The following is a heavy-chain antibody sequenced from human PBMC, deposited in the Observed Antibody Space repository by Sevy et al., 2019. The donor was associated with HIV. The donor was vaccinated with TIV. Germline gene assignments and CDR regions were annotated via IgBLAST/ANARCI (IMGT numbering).Heavy chain of an antibody. D-gene: IGHD3-3*01. CDR2: IRSKANSYAT. CDR1: GFTFSGSA. J-gene: IGHJ6*02. V-gene: IGHV3-73*01. Sequence: GGSLRLSCAASGFTFSGSAMHWVRQASGKGLEWVGRIRSKANSYATAYAASVKGRFTISRDDSKITAYLQMNSLKTEDTAVYYCTRPGVGDFWSGYYGYYYGMDVWGQGTTVTVSS. CDR3: TRPGVGDFWSGYYGYYYGMDV.